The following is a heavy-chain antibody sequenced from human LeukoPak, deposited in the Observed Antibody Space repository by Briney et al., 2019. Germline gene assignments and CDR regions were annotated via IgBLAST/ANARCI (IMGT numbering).Heavy chain of an antibody. CDR3: ARGGEVRLRYFDS. J-gene: IGHJ4*02. CDR2: ISSSSSYT. V-gene: IGHV3-11*06. Sequence: PGGSLRLSCAASGFTFSDYYMSWIRQAPGKGLEWVSYISSSSSYTNFADSVKGRFTISRDNAKNSLYLQMNSLRAEDTAVYYCARGGEVRLRYFDSWGQGTLVTVSS. CDR1: GFTFSDYY. D-gene: IGHD3-9*01.